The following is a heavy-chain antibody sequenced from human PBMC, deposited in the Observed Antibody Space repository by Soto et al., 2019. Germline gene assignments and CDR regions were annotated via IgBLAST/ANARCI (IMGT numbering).Heavy chain of an antibody. CDR3: ARGRFNAFGI. D-gene: IGHD3-3*01. V-gene: IGHV6-1*01. J-gene: IGHJ3*02. Sequence: QVQLQQSGPGLVKPSQTPSLTCAISGDSVSSNSVAWNWIRQSPSRGLEWLGRTYYRSKWYNDYGVTVKGRITINPDTSKNQFSLQLNSVTPDDTAVYYCARGRFNAFGIWGQGTMVTVSS. CDR2: TYYRSKWYN. CDR1: GDSVSSNSVA.